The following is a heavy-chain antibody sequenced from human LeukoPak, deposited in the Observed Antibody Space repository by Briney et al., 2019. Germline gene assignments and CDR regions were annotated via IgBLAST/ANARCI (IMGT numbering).Heavy chain of an antibody. V-gene: IGHV4-39*07. Sequence: PSETLSLTCTVSGGSISSSSYYWGWIRQPPGKGLEWIGSIYYSGSTYYNPSLKSRVTISVDTSKNQFSLKVSSVTAADTAVYFCARRGNWNEVPPRNWFVPWGQGTLVTVSS. J-gene: IGHJ5*02. CDR3: ARRGNWNEVPPRNWFVP. CDR2: IYYSGST. CDR1: GGSISSSSYY. D-gene: IGHD1-1*01.